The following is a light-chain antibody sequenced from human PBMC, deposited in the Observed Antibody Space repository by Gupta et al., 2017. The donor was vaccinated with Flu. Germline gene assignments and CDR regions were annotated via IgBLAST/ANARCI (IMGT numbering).Light chain of an antibody. CDR2: AAP. V-gene: IGKV1-39*01. J-gene: IGKJ4*01. CDR3: QQSYSTPLT. CDR1: QSSSSH. Sequence: DIQMTEPRSSQSASVGDRVTITCRASQSSSSHLNWYEQKQGKAPKLLSYAAPSLQSGVPSRFSGTGTGTDFTLTIRSLQPEDFATYYCQQSYSTPLTFGGGTKVEIK.